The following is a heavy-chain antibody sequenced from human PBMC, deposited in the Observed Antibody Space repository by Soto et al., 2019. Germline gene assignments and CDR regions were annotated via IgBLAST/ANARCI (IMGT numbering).Heavy chain of an antibody. CDR2: IYYSGST. CDR3: AGGRGYYSFLV. V-gene: IGHV4-59*01. D-gene: IGHD3-10*01. J-gene: IGHJ4*02. Sequence: SETLSLTCTVSGGSISSYYWSWIRQPPGKGLEWIGYIYYSGSTYYNPSLKSRVTISVDTSKNQFSLKLSSVTAADTAVYYCAGGRGYYSFLVWGQGTLVTVSS. CDR1: GGSISSYY.